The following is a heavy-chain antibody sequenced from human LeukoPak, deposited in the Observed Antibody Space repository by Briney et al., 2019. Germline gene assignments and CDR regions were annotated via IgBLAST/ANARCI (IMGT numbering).Heavy chain of an antibody. CDR3: ARALGNSFGFDY. CDR2: IYQSVST. Sequence: SETLSLTCTVSAYSISSGYYWGGVRPPPGKGLEWIGTIYQSVSTYYTPSLKSRVTISVDKSKNQFSLKLTSVTAADTAVYYCARALGNSFGFDYWGQGTLVTVSS. J-gene: IGHJ4*02. D-gene: IGHD5-18*01. V-gene: IGHV4-38-2*02. CDR1: AYSISSGYY.